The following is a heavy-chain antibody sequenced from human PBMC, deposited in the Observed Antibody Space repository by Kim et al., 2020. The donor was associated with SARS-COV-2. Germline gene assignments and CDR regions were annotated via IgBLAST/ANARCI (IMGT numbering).Heavy chain of an antibody. V-gene: IGHV4-61*01. CDR1: GGSVSSGSYY. CDR3: ASGYYYDSSGYYYQAAFDI. D-gene: IGHD3-22*01. CDR2: IYYSGST. J-gene: IGHJ3*02. Sequence: SETLSLTCTVSGGSVSSGSYYWSWIRQPPGKGLEWIGYIYYSGSTNYNPSLKSRVTISVDTSKNQFSLKLSSVTAADTAVYYCASGYYYDSSGYYYQAAFDIWGQGTMVTVSS.